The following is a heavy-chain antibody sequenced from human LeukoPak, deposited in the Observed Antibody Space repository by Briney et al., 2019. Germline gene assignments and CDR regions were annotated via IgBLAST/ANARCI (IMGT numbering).Heavy chain of an antibody. D-gene: IGHD2-2*02. CDR3: ARRRYCSSTSCCTYYYYYYMDV. V-gene: IGHV4-4*02. Sequence: PSETLSLTCAVSGGSISSSNWWSWVRQPPGKGLEWIGEIYHSGSTNYNPSLKSRVTISIDKSKIQFSLKLSSVTAADTAVYYCARRRYCSSTSCCTYYYYYYMDVWGKGTTVTVSS. J-gene: IGHJ6*03. CDR2: IYHSGST. CDR1: GGSISSSNW.